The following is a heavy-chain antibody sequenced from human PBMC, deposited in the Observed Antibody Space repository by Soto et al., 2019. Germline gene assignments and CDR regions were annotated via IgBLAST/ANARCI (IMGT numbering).Heavy chain of an antibody. Sequence: QVQLVQSGAEVKKPGASVKISCKASGYTFTSYYIHWVRQAPGQGLEWMGIINPSGGSTSYAQKFQGRVTLPRDSSTSTVHMELSSLRPEDTAVYYCAREVVGSGYYYGKNFDYWGQGTLVTVSS. D-gene: IGHD3-22*01. CDR1: GYTFTSYY. J-gene: IGHJ4*02. V-gene: IGHV1-46*01. CDR2: INPSGGST. CDR3: AREVVGSGYYYGKNFDY.